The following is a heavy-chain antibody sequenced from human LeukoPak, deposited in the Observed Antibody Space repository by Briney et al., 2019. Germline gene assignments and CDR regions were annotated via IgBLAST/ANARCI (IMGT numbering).Heavy chain of an antibody. CDR1: GGSISSYY. CDR2: IYYSGST. CDR3: ARHGVYGSGSYYNLDY. D-gene: IGHD3-10*01. Sequence: SETLSLTCTVSGGSISSYYWSWIRQPPGKGLEWIGYIYYSGSTNYNPSLKSRVTISVDTSKNQFSLKLSSVTAADTAVYYCARHGVYGSGSYYNLDYWGQGTLVTVSS. J-gene: IGHJ4*02. V-gene: IGHV4-59*08.